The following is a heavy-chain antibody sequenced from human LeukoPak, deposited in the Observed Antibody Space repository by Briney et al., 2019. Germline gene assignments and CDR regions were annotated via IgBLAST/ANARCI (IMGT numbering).Heavy chain of an antibody. D-gene: IGHD2-15*01. CDR1: GYSFTSHW. Sequence: ESLKISCKGSGYSFTSHWITWVRQMPGKGLEWMGRVAPGDSYTNYSPSFQGHVTISADKYDRTAYLQWSSLKASDTAMYYCARPRDCSTGSCYPDFWGRGTLVTVSS. J-gene: IGHJ4*02. V-gene: IGHV5-10-1*01. CDR2: VAPGDSYT. CDR3: ARPRDCSTGSCYPDF.